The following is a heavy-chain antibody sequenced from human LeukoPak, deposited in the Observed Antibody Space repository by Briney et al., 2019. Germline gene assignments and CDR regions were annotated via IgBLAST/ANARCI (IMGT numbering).Heavy chain of an antibody. CDR2: INHSGST. CDR1: GGSFSGYY. J-gene: IGHJ4*02. V-gene: IGHV4-34*01. CDR3: ARLGEYYDSSGYYYFDY. D-gene: IGHD3-22*01. Sequence: SETLSLTCAVYGGSFSGYYWSWIRQPPGKGLEWIGEINHSGSTNYNPSLKSRVTISVDTSKNQFSLKLSSVTAADTAVYYCARLGEYYDSSGYYYFDYWGQGTLVTVSS.